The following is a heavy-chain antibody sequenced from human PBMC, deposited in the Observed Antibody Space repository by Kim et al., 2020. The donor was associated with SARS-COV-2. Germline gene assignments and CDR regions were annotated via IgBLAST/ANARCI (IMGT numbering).Heavy chain of an antibody. CDR2: IKEDASGL. V-gene: IGHV3-7*01. CDR3: ARDGRGGYLDL. Sequence: GGSLRLSCAASGFTFSNYWMSWVRQAPGKGLQWMTNIKEDASGLYYADSVKGRFTISRDNTKNLLYLQMNSLRAEDTAVYYCARDGRGGYLDLGGQGTTV. CDR1: GFTFSNYW. J-gene: IGHJ6*02. D-gene: IGHD1-1*01.